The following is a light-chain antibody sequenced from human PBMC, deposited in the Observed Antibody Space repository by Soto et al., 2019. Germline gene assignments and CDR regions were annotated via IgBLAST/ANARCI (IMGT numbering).Light chain of an antibody. CDR2: NNS. V-gene: IGLV1-40*01. J-gene: IGLJ2*01. CDR1: GSTIGAGYD. Sequence: QSVLTQPPSVSGAPGQRVTISCTGSGSTIGAGYDVHWYQQLPGTAPKLLIYNNSNRPSGVPDRFSGSKSGTSASLAISGLQAEDEAEYYCQSYDSSLRVVFGGGTKLTVL. CDR3: QSYDSSLRVV.